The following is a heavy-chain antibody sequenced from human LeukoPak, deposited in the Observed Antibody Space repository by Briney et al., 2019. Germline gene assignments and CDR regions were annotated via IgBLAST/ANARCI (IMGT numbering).Heavy chain of an antibody. Sequence: GGSLRLSSAASGFTFSNYNMNWVRQAPGKGLEWVSYISSSSGIIYYADSVKGRFTISRDNAKNSLYLQMDSLRVEDTAVYYCATDFNKGFDPWGQGTLVTVSS. CDR2: ISSSSGII. J-gene: IGHJ5*02. D-gene: IGHD1/OR15-1a*01. CDR3: ATDFNKGFDP. CDR1: GFTFSNYN. V-gene: IGHV3-48*04.